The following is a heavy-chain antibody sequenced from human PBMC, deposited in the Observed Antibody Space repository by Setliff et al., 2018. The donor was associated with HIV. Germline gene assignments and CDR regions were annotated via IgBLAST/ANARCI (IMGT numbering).Heavy chain of an antibody. CDR3: ARPAVLISTDYYYYMDV. CDR2: VIPLFGTE. D-gene: IGHD6-19*01. V-gene: IGHV1-69*13. Sequence: ASVKVSCKSSGGTFSSYGVTWVRQAPGQGLEWMGGVIPLFGTEKVAQKFQGRVTITADESTNTADMELSSLRSEDTAIYYCARPAVLISTDYYYYMDVWGQGTTVTVS. J-gene: IGHJ6*02. CDR1: GGTFSSYG.